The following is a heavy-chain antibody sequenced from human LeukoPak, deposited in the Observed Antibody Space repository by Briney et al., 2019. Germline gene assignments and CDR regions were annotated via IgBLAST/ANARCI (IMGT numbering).Heavy chain of an antibody. CDR3: ARDHWYDILSFDY. CDR2: TYFRSKWYY. D-gene: IGHD3-9*01. J-gene: IGHJ4*02. CDR1: GDSVSSKTAT. Sequence: SQTLSLTCAISGDSVSSKTATWNWIRQSPSRGLEWLGRTYFRSKWYYDYAMSVKGRVSISPDTSKNLFSLHLDSVAPEDTAIYYCARDHWYDILSFDYWGRGTLVTVSS. V-gene: IGHV6-1*01.